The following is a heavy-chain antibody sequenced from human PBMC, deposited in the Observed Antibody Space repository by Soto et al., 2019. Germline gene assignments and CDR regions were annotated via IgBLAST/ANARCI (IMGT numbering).Heavy chain of an antibody. D-gene: IGHD3-3*01. CDR1: GYTFTGYY. CDR2: INPNSGGT. V-gene: IGHV1-2*02. J-gene: IGHJ3*02. CDR3: ARGQVLRFLEWFPRAAFDI. Sequence: ASVKVSCKASGYTFTGYYMHWVRQAPGQGLEWMGWINPNSGGTNYAQKSQGRVTMTRDTSISTAYMELSRLRSDDTAVYYCARGQVLRFLEWFPRAAFDIWGQGTMVTVSS.